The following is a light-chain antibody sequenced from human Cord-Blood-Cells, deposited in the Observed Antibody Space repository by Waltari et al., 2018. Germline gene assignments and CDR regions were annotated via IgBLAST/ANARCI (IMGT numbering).Light chain of an antibody. CDR2: EGS. J-gene: IGLJ2*01. CDR3: CSYAGSVV. CDR1: SSDVGSYNL. V-gene: IGLV2-23*01. Sequence: QSALTQPASVSGSPGQSITISCTGTSSDVGSYNLVSWYQQYPGKAPKLMIYEGSKRPSGVSNRFSGSKSGNTASLTISGLQAKDEADYYCCSYAGSVVFGGGTKLTVL.